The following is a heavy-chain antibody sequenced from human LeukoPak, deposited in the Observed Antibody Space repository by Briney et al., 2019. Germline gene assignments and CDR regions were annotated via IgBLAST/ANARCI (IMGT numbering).Heavy chain of an antibody. J-gene: IGHJ4*02. D-gene: IGHD6-13*01. V-gene: IGHV3-23*01. CDR3: AKGPHQHSSSPFDM. Sequence: GGSLRLSCAAYGFTFSNYGMMWVRLAPGKGLEWGSSISGGGDGTYYADSVKGRFTISRDNSKNTLHLQMNSLRAEDTALYYCAKGPHQHSSSPFDMWGQGTVVSVSS. CDR2: ISGGGDGT. CDR1: GFTFSNYG.